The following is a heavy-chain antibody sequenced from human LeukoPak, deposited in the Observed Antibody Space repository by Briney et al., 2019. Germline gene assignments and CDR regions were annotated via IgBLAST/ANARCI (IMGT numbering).Heavy chain of an antibody. J-gene: IGHJ4*02. D-gene: IGHD3-22*01. CDR2: INHSGST. CDR3: ARGRRYYDSSGYPADY. Sequence: SETLSLTCVVYGGSFSGYYWSWIRQPPGKGLEWIGEINHSGSTNYNPSLKSRVTISVDTSKNQFSLKLSSVTAADTAVYYCARGRRYYDSSGYPADYWGQGTLVTVSS. CDR1: GGSFSGYY. V-gene: IGHV4-34*01.